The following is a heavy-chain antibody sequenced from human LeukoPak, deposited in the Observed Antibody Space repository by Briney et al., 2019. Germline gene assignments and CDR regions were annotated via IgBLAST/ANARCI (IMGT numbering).Heavy chain of an antibody. J-gene: IGHJ1*01. CDR1: GASISSGGYY. D-gene: IGHD2-2*01. V-gene: IGHV4-31*03. CDR2: ISYSGSP. Sequence: SETLSLTCTVSGASISSGGYYWSWIRQHPGKGLEWIGYISYSGSPYYNPSLKSRVAISVDTSRNQFSLKLSSVTAADTAVYYCARGPHCSSISCYSEYFHHWGQGTLVTVSS. CDR3: ARGPHCSSISCYSEYFHH.